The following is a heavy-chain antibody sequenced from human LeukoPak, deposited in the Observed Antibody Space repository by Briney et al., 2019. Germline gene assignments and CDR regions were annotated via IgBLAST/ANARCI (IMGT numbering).Heavy chain of an antibody. CDR3: ARAPLGYNWFDP. CDR1: GYTFTGYY. CDR2: INPNSGGT. J-gene: IGHJ5*02. V-gene: IGHV1-2*06. Sequence: ASVKVSCKASGYTFTGYYMHWVRQAPGQGLEWMGRINPNSGGTNYAQKFQGRVTMTKDTFISTGYMELSRLRSDDTAVYYCARAPLGYNWFDPWGQGTLVTVSS. D-gene: IGHD3-10*01.